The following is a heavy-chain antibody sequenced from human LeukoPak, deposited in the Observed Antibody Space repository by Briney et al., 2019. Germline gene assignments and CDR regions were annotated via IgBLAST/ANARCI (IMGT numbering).Heavy chain of an antibody. CDR2: IYHSGST. D-gene: IGHD2-15*01. J-gene: IGHJ5*02. CDR1: GGSISSSNW. V-gene: IGHV4-4*02. CDR3: AAFKGLGYCSGGSCYTSP. Sequence: PSGTLSLTCAVSGGSISSSNWWSWVRQPPGKGLEWIGEIYHSGSTNYNPSLKSRVTISVDKSKNQFPLKLSSVTAADTAVYYCAAFKGLGYCSGGSCYTSPWGQGTLVTVSS.